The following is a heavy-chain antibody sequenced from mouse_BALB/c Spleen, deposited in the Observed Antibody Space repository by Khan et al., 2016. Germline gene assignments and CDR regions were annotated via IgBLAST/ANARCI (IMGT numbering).Heavy chain of an antibody. J-gene: IGHJ3*01. Sequence: QVQLKQSGAELVRPGASVTLSCKASGYTFTDYEMHWVKQTPVHGLEWIGSIDPQTGGTAYNQKFQGKATLTADKSSTTAYMEFRSLTSEDSAVYYWTRGGLYHGSSSFAYWGQGTLVTVSA. D-gene: IGHD1-1*01. V-gene: IGHV1-15*01. CDR1: GYTFTDYE. CDR3: TRGGLYHGSSSFAY. CDR2: IDPQTGGT.